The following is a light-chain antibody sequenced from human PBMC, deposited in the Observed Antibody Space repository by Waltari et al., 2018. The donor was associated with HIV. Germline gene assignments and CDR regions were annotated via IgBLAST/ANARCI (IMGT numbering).Light chain of an antibody. CDR1: SADIGSNT. CDR3: AAWDDSMEGHV. J-gene: IGLJ2*01. Sequence: QSVLTQPPSASGTPGQTVTISCSGSSADIGSNTVNWYQQLPGTAPKLLIYNTYQRPSGVLDRVSASQSGTSASLAISGLQSEDEADYYCAAWDDSMEGHVFGGGTKLTIL. V-gene: IGLV1-44*01. CDR2: NTY.